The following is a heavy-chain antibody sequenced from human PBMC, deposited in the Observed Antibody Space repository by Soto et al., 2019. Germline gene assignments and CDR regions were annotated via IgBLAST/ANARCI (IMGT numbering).Heavy chain of an antibody. J-gene: IGHJ6*03. V-gene: IGHV4-59*08. CDR1: GGSISSYY. CDR2: IYYSGST. CDR3: ARAGYSSGWYRGYYYYMDV. D-gene: IGHD6-19*01. Sequence: SETLSLTCTVSGGSISSYYWSWIRQPPGKGLEWIGYIYYSGSTNYNPSLKSRVTISVDTSKSQFSLKLSSVTAADTAVYYCARAGYSSGWYRGYYYYMDVWGKGTTVTVSS.